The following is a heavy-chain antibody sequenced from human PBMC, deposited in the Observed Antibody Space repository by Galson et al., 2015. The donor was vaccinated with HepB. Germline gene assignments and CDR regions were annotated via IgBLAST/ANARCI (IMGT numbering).Heavy chain of an antibody. D-gene: IGHD3/OR15-3a*01. CDR3: ARDSYGGLDWDYYYGMDV. Sequence: SVKVSCKASGYTFTSYGISWVRQAPGQGLEWMGWISAYNGNTNYAQKLQGRVTMTTDTSTSTAHMELRSLRSDDTAVYYCARDSYGGLDWDYYYGMDVWGQGTTVTVSS. J-gene: IGHJ6*02. V-gene: IGHV1-18*04. CDR2: ISAYNGNT. CDR1: GYTFTSYG.